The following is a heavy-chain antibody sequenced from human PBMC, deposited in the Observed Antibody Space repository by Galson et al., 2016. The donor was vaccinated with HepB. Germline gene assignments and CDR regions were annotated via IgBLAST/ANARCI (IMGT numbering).Heavy chain of an antibody. D-gene: IGHD4-23*01. Sequence: SLRLSCAASGFVFRMYPMSWVRQAPGKGLEWVSALSGTGGDTYYADSAKGRFTISRDNSKNTLYLQMTSLRDEDTATYYCAKDLTVAAWVDPWGQGTLVTVSS. V-gene: IGHV3-23*01. CDR1: GFVFRMYP. J-gene: IGHJ5*02. CDR2: LSGTGGDT. CDR3: AKDLTVAAWVDP.